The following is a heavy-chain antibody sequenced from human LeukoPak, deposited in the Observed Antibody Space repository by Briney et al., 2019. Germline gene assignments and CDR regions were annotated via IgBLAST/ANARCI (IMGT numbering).Heavy chain of an antibody. CDR3: AILAPEPLDY. D-gene: IGHD1-14*01. CDR1: GGSFSDYY. Sequence: SETLSLTCAVYGGSFSDYYWSWIRQPPGKGLEWIGEINHSGSTNYNPSLKSRVTISVDTSKNQFSLKLSSVTAADTAVYYCAILAPEPLDYWGQGTLVTVSS. J-gene: IGHJ4*02. V-gene: IGHV4-34*01. CDR2: INHSGST.